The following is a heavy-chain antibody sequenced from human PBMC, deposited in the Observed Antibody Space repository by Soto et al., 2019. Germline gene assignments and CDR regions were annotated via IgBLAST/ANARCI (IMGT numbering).Heavy chain of an antibody. CDR1: GGSINSGDYS. CDR3: ARGQFWSGHTYGLDV. Sequence: KTSETLSLTXAVSGGSINSGDYSWSWIRRPPGKGLEWIGYIYHSGSTNYNPSLKSRVTISVDRSMNQFSLKLRSVTAADTAVYYCARGQFWSGHTYGLDVWGQGTTVTVSS. D-gene: IGHD3-3*01. CDR2: IYHSGST. V-gene: IGHV4-30-2*01. J-gene: IGHJ6*02.